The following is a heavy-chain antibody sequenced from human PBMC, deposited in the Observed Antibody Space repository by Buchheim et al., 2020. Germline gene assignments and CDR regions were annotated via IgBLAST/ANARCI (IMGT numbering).Heavy chain of an antibody. D-gene: IGHD3-3*01. CDR1: GFTFSSYA. CDR3: ARDLRDYDFWSGKLDV. CDR2: ISYDGSNK. Sequence: QVQLVESGGGVVQPGRSLRLSCAASGFTFSSYAMHWVRQAPGKGLEWVAVISYDGSNKYYAGSVKGRFTISRDNSKNTLYLQMNSLRAEDTAVYYCARDLRDYDFWSGKLDVWGQGTT. V-gene: IGHV3-30*04. J-gene: IGHJ6*02.